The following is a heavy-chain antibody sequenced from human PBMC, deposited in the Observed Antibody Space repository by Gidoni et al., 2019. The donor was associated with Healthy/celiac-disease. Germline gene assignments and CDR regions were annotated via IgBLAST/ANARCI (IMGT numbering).Heavy chain of an antibody. CDR3: AKDMGAAGPLDY. CDR2: ISWNSGSI. CDR1: GFTFDDYA. D-gene: IGHD6-13*01. Sequence: EVQLVESGGGLVQPGRSLRLSCAASGFTFDDYAMHWVRQAPGKGLEWVSGISWNSGSIGYADSVKGRFTISRDNAKNSLYLQMNSLRAEDTALYYCAKDMGAAGPLDYWGQGTLVTVSS. J-gene: IGHJ4*02. V-gene: IGHV3-9*01.